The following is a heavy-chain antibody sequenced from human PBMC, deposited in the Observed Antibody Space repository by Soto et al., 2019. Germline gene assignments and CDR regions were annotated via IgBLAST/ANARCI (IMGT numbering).Heavy chain of an antibody. Sequence: ETIYLSGAVYGGCVRGYSCSLIRQPTGKGLEWIGEINHSGSTNYNPSLKSRVTISVDTSKNQFSLKLSSVKAADTAVYYCARGGIQLWFYYYSGMDVSGQGTTVTVYS. CDR2: INHSGST. CDR1: GGCVRGYS. V-gene: IGHV4-34*01. J-gene: IGHJ6*01. D-gene: IGHD5-18*01. CDR3: ARGGIQLWFYYYSGMDV.